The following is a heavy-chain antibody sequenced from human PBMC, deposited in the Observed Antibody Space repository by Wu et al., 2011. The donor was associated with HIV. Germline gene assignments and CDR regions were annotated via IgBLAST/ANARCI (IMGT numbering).Heavy chain of an antibody. CDR3: ARVEARDFWSGYYDY. Sequence: QVQLVQSGAEVKKPGASVKVTCKASGYTITRHYLHWVRQAPGQGLEWMGWINPNSGGTNYAQKFQGRVTMTRDTSISTAYMELSSLRSDDTAVYYCARVEARDFWSGYYDYWGQGTLVTVSS. J-gene: IGHJ4*02. CDR2: INPNSGGT. D-gene: IGHD3-3*01. CDR1: GYTITRHY. V-gene: IGHV1-2*02.